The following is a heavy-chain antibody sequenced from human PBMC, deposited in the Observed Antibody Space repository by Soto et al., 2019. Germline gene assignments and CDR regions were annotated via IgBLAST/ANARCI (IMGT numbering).Heavy chain of an antibody. V-gene: IGHV3-30-3*01. D-gene: IGHD6-19*01. CDR3: ARDVYSSDYFVKWFET. CDR1: GFSFSSYA. J-gene: IGHJ5*02. Sequence: QVRLVESGGGVVQPGRSLRLSCTASGFSFSSYAMYWFRQPPGKGLEWVAVISHDGINKHYADSVKGRVTVSRDKSNHSLDLQLNRLGGERTAMYYCARDVYSSDYFVKWFETWGKGTLVTVSS. CDR2: ISHDGINK.